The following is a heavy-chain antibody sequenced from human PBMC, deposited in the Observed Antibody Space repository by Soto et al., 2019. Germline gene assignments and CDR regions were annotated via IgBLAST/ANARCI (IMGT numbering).Heavy chain of an antibody. J-gene: IGHJ6*02. CDR2: IYHSGST. V-gene: IGHV4-4*02. D-gene: IGHD3-10*01. CDR1: GGSISSSNW. CDR3: ARAPMVRGVIINYYYYGMDV. Sequence: SETLSLTCAVSGGSISSSNWWSWVRQPPGKGLEWIGEIYHSGSTNYNPSLKSRVTVSVDKSKNQFSLKLSSVTAADTAVYYCARAPMVRGVIINYYYYGMDVWGQGTTVTVSS.